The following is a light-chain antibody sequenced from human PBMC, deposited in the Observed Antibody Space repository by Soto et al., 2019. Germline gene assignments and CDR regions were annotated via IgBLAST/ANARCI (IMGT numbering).Light chain of an antibody. CDR3: QLRSNWPPPWT. V-gene: IGKV3-11*01. Sequence: EIVLTQSPATLSLSPGERATLSCRASQSISSYLAWYQHKPGQAPRLLIYDASTRAAGIPARFSGSGSGTDCTLTVSSLEPEDFAVYFCQLRSNWPPPWTFGQGPKVEVK. CDR1: QSISSY. CDR2: DAS. J-gene: IGKJ1*01.